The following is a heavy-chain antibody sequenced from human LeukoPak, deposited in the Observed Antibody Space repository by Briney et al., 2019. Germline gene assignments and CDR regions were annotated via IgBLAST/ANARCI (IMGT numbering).Heavy chain of an antibody. D-gene: IGHD2-2*02. CDR3: ARDLRHQLLYCLDY. Sequence: GRSLRLSCAASGFTFSSYGMHWVRQAPGKGLEWVAVIWHDGSNKYYADSVKGRFTISRDNSKNTLYLQMNSLGAEDTAVYYCARDLRHQLLYCLDYWGQGTLVTVSS. CDR1: GFTFSSYG. V-gene: IGHV3-33*01. J-gene: IGHJ4*02. CDR2: IWHDGSNK.